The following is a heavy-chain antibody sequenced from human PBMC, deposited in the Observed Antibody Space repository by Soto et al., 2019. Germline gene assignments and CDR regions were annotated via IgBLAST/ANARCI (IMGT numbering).Heavy chain of an antibody. D-gene: IGHD4-17*01. J-gene: IGHJ4*02. V-gene: IGHV1-24*01. Sequence: ASVKVSCKVSGYTLTELSMHWVRQAPGKGLEWMGGFDPEDGETIYAQKFQGRVTMTEDTSTDTAYMELSSLRSEDTAVYYRARGRFTTVTTWWYFDYWAQGALVTVSS. CDR2: FDPEDGET. CDR3: ARGRFTTVTTWWYFDY. CDR1: GYTLTELS.